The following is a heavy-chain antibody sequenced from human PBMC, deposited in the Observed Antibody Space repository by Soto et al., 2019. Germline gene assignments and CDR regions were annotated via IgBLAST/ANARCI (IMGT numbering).Heavy chain of an antibody. Sequence: SETLSLTSTVSGGSISSSSYYWGWIRQPPGKGLEWIGSIYYSGSTYYNPSLKSRVTISVDTSKNQFSLKLSSVTAADTAGYYCYGVAGPGYYYYYGMDVWGQGTTVTVSS. D-gene: IGHD6-19*01. CDR2: IYYSGST. J-gene: IGHJ6*02. CDR1: GGSISSSSYY. V-gene: IGHV4-39*01. CDR3: YGVAGPGYYYYYGMDV.